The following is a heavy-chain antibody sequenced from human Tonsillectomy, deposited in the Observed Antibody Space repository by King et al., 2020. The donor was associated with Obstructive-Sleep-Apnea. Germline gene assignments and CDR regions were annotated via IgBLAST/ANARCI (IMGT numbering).Heavy chain of an antibody. Sequence: VQLQESGPGLVKPSETPSLTCTVSGGSISSYYWSWIRQPPGKGLEWIGYIYYSGSTNYNPSLKSRVTISVDTSKNQFSLKLSSVTAADTAVYYCARERLVLLYSGSWEGYFDLWGRGTLVTVSS. CDR2: IYYSGST. V-gene: IGHV4-59*01. CDR3: ARERLVLLYSGSWEGYFDL. D-gene: IGHD1-26*01. J-gene: IGHJ2*01. CDR1: GGSISSYY.